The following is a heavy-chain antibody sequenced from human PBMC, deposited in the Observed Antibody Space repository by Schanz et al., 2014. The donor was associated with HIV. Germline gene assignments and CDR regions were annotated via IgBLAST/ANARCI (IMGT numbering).Heavy chain of an antibody. CDR1: GFSFNDFA. CDR3: ARVPYSGSYEYYFDY. Sequence: EVQLVESGGGLEQPGGSLRLSCAASGFSFNDFAVHWVRQTPGKGLEWVSGINWNNKVMGYVDSVKGRFTISRDNAKNSLYLQMNSLRAEDTAVYYCARVPYSGSYEYYFDYWGQGTLVTVSS. CDR2: INWNNKVM. V-gene: IGHV3-9*01. D-gene: IGHD1-26*01. J-gene: IGHJ4*02.